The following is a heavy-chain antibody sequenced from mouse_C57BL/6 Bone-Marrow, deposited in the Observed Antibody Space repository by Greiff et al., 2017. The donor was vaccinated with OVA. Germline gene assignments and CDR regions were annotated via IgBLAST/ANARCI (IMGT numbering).Heavy chain of an antibody. CDR2: IYPRSGNT. V-gene: IGHV1-81*01. J-gene: IGHJ2*01. CDR1: GYTFTSYG. CDR3: AGEGYYFDY. Sequence: QVQLQQSGAELARPGASVKLSCKASGYTFTSYGISWVKQRTGQGLEWIGEIYPRSGNTYYNEKFKGKATLTADKSSSTAYMELRSLTSEDSAVYFCAGEGYYFDYWGQGTTLTVSS.